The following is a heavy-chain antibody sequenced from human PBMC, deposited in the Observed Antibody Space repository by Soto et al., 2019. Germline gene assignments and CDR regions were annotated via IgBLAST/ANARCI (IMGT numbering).Heavy chain of an antibody. D-gene: IGHD2-2*02. CDR1: GGTFSSYA. CDR2: IIPIFGTA. V-gene: IGHV1-69*06. J-gene: IGHJ4*02. Sequence: QVQLVQSGAEVKKPGSSVKVSCKASGGTFSSYAISWVRQAPGQGLEWMGGIIPIFGTANYAQKFQGRVTMTTDTSTSTAYMELRSLRSDDTAVYYCARDWEYCSSTSCYTYWGQGTLVTVSS. CDR3: ARDWEYCSSTSCYTY.